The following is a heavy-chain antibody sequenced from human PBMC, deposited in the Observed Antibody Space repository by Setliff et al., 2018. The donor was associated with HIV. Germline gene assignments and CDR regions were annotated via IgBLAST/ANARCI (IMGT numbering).Heavy chain of an antibody. CDR3: AKGSGKITIYYYYMDV. CDR2: IFSSGSGSTI. Sequence: PGGSLRLSCAASGFTFSDYYMSWIRQAPGKALEWVSYIFSSGSGSTIYYADSVKGRFTVSRDNSKNTLYLQMNSLRAEDTAVYYCAKGSGKITIYYYYMDVWGKGTTVTVSS. D-gene: IGHD3-3*01. J-gene: IGHJ6*03. CDR1: GFTFSDYY. V-gene: IGHV3-11*01.